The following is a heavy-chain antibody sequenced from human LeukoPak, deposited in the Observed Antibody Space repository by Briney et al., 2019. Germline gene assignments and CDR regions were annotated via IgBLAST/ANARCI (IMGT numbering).Heavy chain of an antibody. D-gene: IGHD2-21*01. Sequence: PGGSLRLPCAASGFTFTDFWMHWVRQAPGGGLVWVSRVKGDEISTLYADSVKGRFTISRDNAKNTLYLQMNSLRADDTALYYCATGPYSAFEMWGQGTMVTVSS. V-gene: IGHV3-74*01. CDR1: GFTFTDFW. CDR2: VKGDEIST. J-gene: IGHJ3*02. CDR3: ATGPYSAFEM.